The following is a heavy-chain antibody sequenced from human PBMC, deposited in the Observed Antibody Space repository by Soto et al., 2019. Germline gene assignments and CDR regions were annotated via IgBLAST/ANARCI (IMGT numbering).Heavy chain of an antibody. D-gene: IGHD6-19*01. CDR1: GGSISDYY. J-gene: IGHJ4*02. Sequence: QVQLQESGPGLVKPSETLSLTCTVSGGSISDYYWSWIRQPPGKGLEWIGFAYYTGSPSYNPSLKSRVTISIDASKNQFSLNLSSVTAADTAVYYCARRKDSRGGWVYFDYWGQGILVTVSS. CDR3: ARRKDSRGGWVYFDY. CDR2: AYYTGSP. V-gene: IGHV4-59*08.